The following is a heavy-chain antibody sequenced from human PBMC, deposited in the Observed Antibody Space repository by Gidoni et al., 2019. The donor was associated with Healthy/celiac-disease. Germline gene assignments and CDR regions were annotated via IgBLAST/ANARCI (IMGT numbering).Heavy chain of an antibody. CDR1: GFSFTRHA. J-gene: IGHJ4*02. D-gene: IGHD3-3*01. CDR3: AKDVRGLRFLEWLLAPFDY. Sequence: EVQLLESGGGLVRPGGSLSLPCASSGFSFTRHASSWVRQAPGKGMGWGSASSGSCGSKYDADSEKGRFTISRDKSKNTLYLQINSLRAEDTAVYYCAKDVRGLRFLEWLLAPFDYWGQGTLVTVSS. CDR2: SSGSCGSK. V-gene: IGHV3-23*01.